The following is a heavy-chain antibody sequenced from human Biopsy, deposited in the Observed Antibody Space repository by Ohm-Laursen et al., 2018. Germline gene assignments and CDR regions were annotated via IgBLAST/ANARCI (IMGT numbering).Heavy chain of an antibody. CDR3: ARAPPLIRGVLESWFDP. Sequence: SDTLSLTCSVSGGFISSYYWSWIRQSAGRGLEWIGRIYTDGTSDYNPSLKNRVSMSVDSSKKQFSLRLTSLSVADTAKYYCARAPPLIRGVLESWFDPWGQGILVTVSS. CDR2: IYTDGTS. J-gene: IGHJ5*02. D-gene: IGHD3-10*01. V-gene: IGHV4-4*07. CDR1: GGFISSYY.